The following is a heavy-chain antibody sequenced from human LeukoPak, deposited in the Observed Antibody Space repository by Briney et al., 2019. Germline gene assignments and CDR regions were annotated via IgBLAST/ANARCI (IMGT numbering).Heavy chain of an antibody. CDR2: IYYSGST. J-gene: IGHJ4*02. CDR1: DDSITMYY. Sequence: PSETLSLTCTVSDDSITMYYWTWIRQPPGKGLEWIGYIYYSGSTNYNPSLKSRVTISVDTSKNQFSLKLSSVTAADTAVYYCAITGGDFDYWGQGTLVTVSS. CDR3: AITGGDFDY. D-gene: IGHD2-21*01. V-gene: IGHV4-59*01.